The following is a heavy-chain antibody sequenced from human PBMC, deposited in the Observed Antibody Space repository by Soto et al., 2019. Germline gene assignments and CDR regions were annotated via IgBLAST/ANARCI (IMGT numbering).Heavy chain of an antibody. D-gene: IGHD6-19*01. CDR2: INWNGGST. CDR1: GFTFDDYG. Sequence: RRGGSLRLSCAASGFTFDDYGMCWVRQAPGKGLEWVSGINWNGGSTGYADSVKGRLTISRDNAKNSLYLQMNSLRAEDTALYYCARRAANFEQWLVPMFDDAFDIWGQGTMVTVSS. V-gene: IGHV3-20*04. J-gene: IGHJ3*02. CDR3: ARRAANFEQWLVPMFDDAFDI.